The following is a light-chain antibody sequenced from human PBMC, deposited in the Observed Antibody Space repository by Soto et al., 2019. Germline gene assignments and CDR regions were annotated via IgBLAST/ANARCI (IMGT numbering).Light chain of an antibody. CDR2: SAS. Sequence: DIQMTQSPSSLSASVGDRVTILCRASQRIDTYLNWFQQKPGQAPKLLIFSASRLQSGVPSRFSGSGSGTDFTLTIRSLQPEDFATYHCQQSYTTPITFGQGTRLEIK. CDR3: QQSYTTPIT. CDR1: QRIDTY. J-gene: IGKJ5*01. V-gene: IGKV1-39*01.